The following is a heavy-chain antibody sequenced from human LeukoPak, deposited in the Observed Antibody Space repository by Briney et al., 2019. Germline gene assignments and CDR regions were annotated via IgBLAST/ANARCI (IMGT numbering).Heavy chain of an antibody. CDR2: IYYSGST. CDR1: GGSFSGYY. D-gene: IGHD2-21*02. V-gene: IGHV4-59*08. J-gene: IGHJ2*01. Sequence: SETLSLTCAVYGGSFSGYYWSWIRQPPGKGLEWIGYIYYSGSTNYNPSLKSRVTISVDTSKNQFSLTLSSVTAADTAVYYCASQTAGNYWYFDLWGRGTLVTVSS. CDR3: ASQTAGNYWYFDL.